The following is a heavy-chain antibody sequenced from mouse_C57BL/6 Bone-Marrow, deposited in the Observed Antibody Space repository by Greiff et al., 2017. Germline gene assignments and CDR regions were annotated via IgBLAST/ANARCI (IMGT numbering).Heavy chain of an antibody. Sequence: QVQLKESGPGLVQPSQSLSITCTVSGFSLTSYGVHWVRQSPGKGLEWLGVIWSGGSTDYNAAFISRLSISKDYSKSQVFFKMNSLQADDTAIYYCARLYDWYFDVWGTGTTVTVSS. CDR3: ARLYDWYFDV. CDR1: GFSLTSYG. J-gene: IGHJ1*03. CDR2: IWSGGST. V-gene: IGHV2-2*01. D-gene: IGHD1-1*01.